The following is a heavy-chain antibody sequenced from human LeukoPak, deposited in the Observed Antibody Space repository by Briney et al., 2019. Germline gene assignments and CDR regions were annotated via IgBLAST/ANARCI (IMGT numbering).Heavy chain of an antibody. CDR2: INDDGSAT. CDR3: AREILAPGKTHDY. J-gene: IGHJ4*02. CDR1: GFTFSSYG. Sequence: GGSLRLSCAASGFTFSSYGMNWVRQVPGKGLVWVSRINDDGSATFYADSVKGRFTISRDNAKNTLFLQINSLRAEDTAVYYCAREILAPGKTHDYWGQGTLVTVSS. V-gene: IGHV3-74*01.